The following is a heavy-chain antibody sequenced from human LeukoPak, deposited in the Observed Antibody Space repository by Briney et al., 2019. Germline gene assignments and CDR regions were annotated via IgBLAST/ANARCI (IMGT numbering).Heavy chain of an antibody. Sequence: SETLSLTCAVYGGSFSGYYWSWIRQPPGKGLEWIGEINHSGSANYNPSLMSRVTISLDTSKNQFSLKLSSVSAADTAVYYCARAFDWLSKGSFDIWGQGTTVTVSS. D-gene: IGHD3-9*01. CDR1: GGSFSGYY. CDR3: ARAFDWLSKGSFDI. J-gene: IGHJ3*02. V-gene: IGHV4-34*01. CDR2: INHSGSA.